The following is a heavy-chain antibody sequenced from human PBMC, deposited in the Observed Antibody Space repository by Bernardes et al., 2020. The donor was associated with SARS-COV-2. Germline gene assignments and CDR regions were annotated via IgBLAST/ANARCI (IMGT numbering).Heavy chain of an antibody. V-gene: IGHV3-30*18. Sequence: GGSLRLSCAASGFTFNNFGMNWVRQAPGKGLEWVAAISNKRSIQHYADSVKGRFTISRDSSKNTLYLQMNTLRPEDTAVYYCAKLRSVLWIHPYYNAWDAWGQRTTVTVSS. J-gene: IGHJ6*02. CDR1: GFTFNNFG. CDR3: AKLRSVLWIHPYYNAWDA. D-gene: IGHD3-10*01. CDR2: ISNKRSIQ.